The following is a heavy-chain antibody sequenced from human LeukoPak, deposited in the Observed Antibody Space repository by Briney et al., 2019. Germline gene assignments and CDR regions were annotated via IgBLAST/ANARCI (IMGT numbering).Heavy chain of an antibody. J-gene: IGHJ4*02. CDR1: GVTFSSHA. CDR2: ITGSGGST. Sequence: GGSLRLSCVVSGVTFSSHAMTWVRQAPGKGLEWVSGITGSGGSTDHAESVKGWFTISRDNSKNTLYLQMNNLRAEDTAVYYCASRPASETYFGVFDYWGQGTLVTVSS. D-gene: IGHD4-17*01. V-gene: IGHV3-23*01. CDR3: ASRPASETYFGVFDY.